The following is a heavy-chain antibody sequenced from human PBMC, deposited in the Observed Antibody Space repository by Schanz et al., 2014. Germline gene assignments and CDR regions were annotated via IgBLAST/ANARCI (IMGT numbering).Heavy chain of an antibody. Sequence: EVQLLESGGGLAQPGGSLRLACAASGFNFNTYAMSWVRQAPGKGLEWVSGLTEGGGGTYYTDAVKGRFTISRDNAKNSLYLQMNSLRAEDTAVYYCASDYNYFETEAPWGQGTLXTVSS. CDR2: LTEGGGGT. D-gene: IGHD3-16*01. CDR1: GFNFNTYA. CDR3: ASDYNYFETEAP. J-gene: IGHJ5*02. V-gene: IGHV3-23*01.